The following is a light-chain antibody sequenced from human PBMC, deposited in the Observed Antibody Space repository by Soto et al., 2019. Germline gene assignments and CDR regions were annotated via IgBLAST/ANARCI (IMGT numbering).Light chain of an antibody. V-gene: IGKV1-9*01. CDR3: QQLNTYPLT. CDR1: QGISSY. Sequence: DLQLTQSPSFLSASVGDRVTITCRASQGISSYLVWYQQNPGKAPKLLIYRASTLQSGVPSRFSGSASGTEFTLTISSLQPEDFATYYCQQLNTYPLTFGGGTKVEIK. J-gene: IGKJ4*01. CDR2: RAS.